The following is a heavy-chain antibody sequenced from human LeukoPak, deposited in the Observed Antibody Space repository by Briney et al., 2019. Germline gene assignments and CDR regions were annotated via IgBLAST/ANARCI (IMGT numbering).Heavy chain of an antibody. Sequence: GGSLRLSCAASGFTFSSYSMNWVRQAPGKGLEWVSYISSSSSTIYYADSVKGRFTISRDNAKNTLYLQMNSLRAEDTAVYYCAKIGLSTYYYDSSRYFQHWGQGTLVTVSS. CDR1: GFTFSSYS. V-gene: IGHV3-48*04. CDR2: ISSSSSTI. D-gene: IGHD3-22*01. CDR3: AKIGLSTYYYDSSRYFQH. J-gene: IGHJ1*01.